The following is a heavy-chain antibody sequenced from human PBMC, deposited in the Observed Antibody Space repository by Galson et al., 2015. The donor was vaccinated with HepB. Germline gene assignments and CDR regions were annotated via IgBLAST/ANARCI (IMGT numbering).Heavy chain of an antibody. CDR1: GFTFSSHA. CDR2: ISGSGGTT. V-gene: IGHV3-23*01. CDR3: AKELSTWTPSFDY. D-gene: IGHD2-2*01. Sequence: LRLSCAASGFTFSSHAMSWVRQAPGKGLEWVSVISGSGGTTYYADSVKGRFTISRDNSKNTLYLQVNSLRAEDTAVYYCAKELSTWTPSFDYWVQGTLVTVSS. J-gene: IGHJ4*02.